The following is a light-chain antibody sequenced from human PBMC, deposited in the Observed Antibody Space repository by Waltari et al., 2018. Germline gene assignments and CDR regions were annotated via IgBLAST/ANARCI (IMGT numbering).Light chain of an antibody. CDR2: WAS. Sequence: DIVMTQSPDSLAVSLGERATINCKSSQSVLYSSNNKNYLAWYQQKPGQPPKLPIYWASTRESGFPDRFSGGGSGTDFTRTISSLQAEDVAVYYCQQYYSTPLTFGGGTKVEIK. CDR3: QQYYSTPLT. CDR1: QSVLYSSNNKNY. V-gene: IGKV4-1*01. J-gene: IGKJ4*01.